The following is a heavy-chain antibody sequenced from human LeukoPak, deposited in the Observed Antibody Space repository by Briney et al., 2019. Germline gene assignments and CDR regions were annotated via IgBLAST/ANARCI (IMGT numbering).Heavy chain of an antibody. CDR1: GFNFNDAA. D-gene: IGHD4-11*01. J-gene: IGHJ4*02. V-gene: IGHV3-23*01. Sequence: GGSLRLSCAASGFNFNDAAMTWVRQAPGKGLEWVSLIASSGRNTYYTDSVKGRFTISRDNSRNTLYLQMNSLRAEDTALYYCAKEGANTVTSKKFFDYWGQGTLVTVSS. CDR2: IASSGRNT. CDR3: AKEGANTVTSKKFFDY.